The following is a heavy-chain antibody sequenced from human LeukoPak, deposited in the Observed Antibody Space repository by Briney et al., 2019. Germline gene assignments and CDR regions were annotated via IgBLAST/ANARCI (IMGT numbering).Heavy chain of an antibody. D-gene: IGHD2-2*01. CDR2: IYTSGST. J-gene: IGHJ3*02. CDR3: ARVPRGDSTPMGAFDI. Sequence: SETLSLTCTVSGGSISSYYWSWIRQPAGKGLEWIGRIYTSGSTNYNPSLKSRVTMSVDTSKNQFSLKLSSVTAADTAVYYCARVPRGDSTPMGAFDIWGQGTMVTVSS. V-gene: IGHV4-4*07. CDR1: GGSISSYY.